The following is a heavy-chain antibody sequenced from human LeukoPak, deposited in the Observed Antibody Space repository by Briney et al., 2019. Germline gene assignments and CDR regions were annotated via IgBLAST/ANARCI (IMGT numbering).Heavy chain of an antibody. D-gene: IGHD3-10*01. V-gene: IGHV7-4-1*02. J-gene: IGHJ5*02. CDR3: ARARLEDGSGSYYYSHLNWFDP. CDR1: GYTFTSYA. CDR2: INTNTGNP. Sequence: APVKVSCKASGYTFTSYAMNWVRQAPGQGLEWMGWINTNTGNPTYAQGFTGRFVFSLDTSVSTAYLQISSLKAEDTAVYYCARARLEDGSGSYYYSHLNWFDPWGQGTLVTVSS.